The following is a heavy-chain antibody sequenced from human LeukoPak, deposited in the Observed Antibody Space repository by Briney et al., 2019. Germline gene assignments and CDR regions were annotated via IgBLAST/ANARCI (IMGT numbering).Heavy chain of an antibody. Sequence: PGGSLRLSCAASGFTFSSYAMSWVRQAPGKGLEWVSAISGSGGSTYYADSVKGRFTIFRDNSKNTLYLQMNSLRAEDAAVYYCAKRYRYYFDYWGQGTLVTVSS. D-gene: IGHD1-14*01. CDR3: AKRYRYYFDY. CDR1: GFTFSSYA. V-gene: IGHV3-23*01. J-gene: IGHJ4*02. CDR2: ISGSGGST.